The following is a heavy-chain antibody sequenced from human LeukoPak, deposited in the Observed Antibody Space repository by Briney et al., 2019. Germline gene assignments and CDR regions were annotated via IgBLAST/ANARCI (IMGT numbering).Heavy chain of an antibody. J-gene: IGHJ4*02. CDR2: IYSGGST. CDR1: GFTVSSNY. CDR3: ARDHHGVLDY. D-gene: IGHD2-8*01. V-gene: IGHV3-53*04. Sequence: PGGSLRLSCAASGFTVSSNYMSWVRQAPGKGLEWVSVIYSGGSTYYADSVKGRFTISRHNSKSTLYLQMNSLRAEDTAVYYCARDHHGVLDYWGQGTLVTVSS.